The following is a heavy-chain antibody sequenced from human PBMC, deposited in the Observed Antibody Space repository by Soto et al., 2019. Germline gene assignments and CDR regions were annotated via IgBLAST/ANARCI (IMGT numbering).Heavy chain of an antibody. CDR2: IYYSGST. D-gene: IGHD3-16*02. CDR3: ARSPNWGSYRPEKYYFDY. CDR1: GGSISSGGYY. J-gene: IGHJ4*02. V-gene: IGHV4-31*03. Sequence: QVQLQESGPGLVKPSQTLSLTCTVSGGSISSGGYYWSWIRQHPGKGLEWIGYIYYSGSTYYNPSLKSRVTISVHTSKNQFSLKLSSVTAADTAVYYCARSPNWGSYRPEKYYFDYWGQGTLVTVFS.